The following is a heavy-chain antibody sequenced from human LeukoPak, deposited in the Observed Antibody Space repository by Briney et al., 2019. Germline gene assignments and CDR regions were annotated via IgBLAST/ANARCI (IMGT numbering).Heavy chain of an antibody. CDR3: ARVRGWFHRDFDY. Sequence: SGTLSLTCAVSGGSISSSNWWSWVRQPPGKGLEWIGEIYHSGSTNYNPPLKSRVTISVDKSKNQFSLKLSSVTAADTAVYYCARVRGWFHRDFDYWGQGTLVTVSS. CDR1: GGSISSSNW. D-gene: IGHD6-19*01. CDR2: IYHSGST. J-gene: IGHJ4*02. V-gene: IGHV4-4*02.